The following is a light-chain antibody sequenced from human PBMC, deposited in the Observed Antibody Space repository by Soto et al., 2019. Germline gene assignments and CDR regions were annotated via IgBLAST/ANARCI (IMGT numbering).Light chain of an antibody. CDR3: QVWDSSSDHVV. CDR2: DDS. J-gene: IGLJ2*01. Sequence: YELTQPPSVSVAPGQTARITCGGNNIGSKSVHWYQQEPGQAPVLVVYDDSDRPSGTPERFSGSNSVNTATLTISRVEAGDEADYYCQVWDSSSDHVVFGGGTKVTVL. V-gene: IGLV3-21*02. CDR1: NIGSKS.